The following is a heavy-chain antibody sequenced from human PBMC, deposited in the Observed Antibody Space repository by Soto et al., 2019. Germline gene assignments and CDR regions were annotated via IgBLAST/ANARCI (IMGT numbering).Heavy chain of an antibody. CDR3: AIEQQLVNGGMDV. J-gene: IGHJ6*02. Sequence: QVQLVQSGAEVKKPGSSVKVSCKASGGTFSSYAISWVRQATGQGLEWMGWMNPNSGNTGYAQKFQGRVTMTRNTSISTAYMELSSLRSEDTAVYYCAIEQQLVNGGMDVWGQGTTVTVSS. CDR1: GGTFSSYA. V-gene: IGHV1-8*02. CDR2: MNPNSGNT. D-gene: IGHD6-13*01.